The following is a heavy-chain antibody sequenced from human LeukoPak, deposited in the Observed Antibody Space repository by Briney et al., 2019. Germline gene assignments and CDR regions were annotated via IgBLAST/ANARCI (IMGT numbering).Heavy chain of an antibody. CDR3: ARDRFFYGSVLDYYFDY. CDR1: GYSISSGYY. V-gene: IGHV4-38-2*02. D-gene: IGHD4-17*01. J-gene: IGHJ4*02. Sequence: SETLSLTCTVSGYSISSGYYWGWIRQPPGKGLEWIGSIYHSGSTYYNPSLKSRVTISVDTSKNQFSLKLSSVTAADTAVYYCARDRFFYGSVLDYYFDYWGQGTLVTVSS. CDR2: IYHSGST.